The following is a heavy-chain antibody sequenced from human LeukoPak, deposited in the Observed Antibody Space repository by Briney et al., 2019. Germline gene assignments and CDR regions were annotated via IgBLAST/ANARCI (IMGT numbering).Heavy chain of an antibody. CDR1: GFTSSSYA. CDR3: AKSYYYGSGSYYNGAPFDY. CDR2: ISGSGGST. D-gene: IGHD3-10*01. J-gene: IGHJ4*02. Sequence: GGSLRLSCAASGFTSSSYAMSWVRQAPGKGLEWVSAISGSGGSTYYADSVKGRFTISRDNSKNTLYLQMNSLRAEDTAVYYCAKSYYYGSGSYYNGAPFDYWGQGTLVTVSS. V-gene: IGHV3-23*01.